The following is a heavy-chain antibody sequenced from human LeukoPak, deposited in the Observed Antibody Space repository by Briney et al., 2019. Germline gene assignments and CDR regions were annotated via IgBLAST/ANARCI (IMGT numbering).Heavy chain of an antibody. D-gene: IGHD3-22*01. CDR1: GFTFSSYA. J-gene: IGHJ4*02. CDR3: ANLALYYESSGYYYD. Sequence: PGGSLRLSCAASGFTFSSYAMSWVRQAPGKGLEWVSAISGSGGSTYYADSVKGRFTISRDNSKNTLYLQMNSLRAEDTVVYYCANLALYYESSGYYYDWGQGTLVTVSS. V-gene: IGHV3-23*01. CDR2: ISGSGGST.